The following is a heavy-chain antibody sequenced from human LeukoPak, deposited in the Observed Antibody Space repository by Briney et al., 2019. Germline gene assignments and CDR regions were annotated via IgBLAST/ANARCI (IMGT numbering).Heavy chain of an antibody. Sequence: SETLSLTCTVSGGSISSYYWSWIRQPPGKGLEWIGYIYYSGSTNYNPSLKSRVTISVDTSKNQFSLKLSSVTAADTAVYYCARSDYQLPDRHFDYWGQGTLVTVSS. CDR3: ARSDYQLPDRHFDY. V-gene: IGHV4-59*08. J-gene: IGHJ4*02. CDR2: IYYSGST. D-gene: IGHD2-2*01. CDR1: GGSISSYY.